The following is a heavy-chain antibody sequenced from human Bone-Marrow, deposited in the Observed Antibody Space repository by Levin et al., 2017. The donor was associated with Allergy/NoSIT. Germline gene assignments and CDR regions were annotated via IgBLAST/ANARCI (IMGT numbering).Heavy chain of an antibody. V-gene: IGHV3-30*18. CDR1: GFTFSKFA. J-gene: IGHJ4*02. CDR3: VKGQEYNAGTDF. CDR2: ISFDGGYK. D-gene: IGHD1-1*01. Sequence: GGSLRLSCVASGFTFSKFAMHWVRQAPGKGLQYVAVISFDGGYKYFADSVKGRFTISRDDSKNTVYLQMNTLRDEDTAVYYCVKGQEYNAGTDFWGQGTLVTVSS.